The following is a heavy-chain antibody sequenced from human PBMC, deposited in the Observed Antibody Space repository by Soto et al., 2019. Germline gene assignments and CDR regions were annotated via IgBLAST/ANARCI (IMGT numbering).Heavy chain of an antibody. V-gene: IGHV3-23*01. D-gene: IGHD3-10*01. CDR2: ISGSGGST. CDR3: AKVGHYGSGSLTRDAFDI. J-gene: IGHJ3*02. CDR1: GFTFSSYA. Sequence: EVQLLESGGGLVQPGGSLRLSCAASGFTFSSYAMSWVRQAPGKGLEWVSTISGSGGSTYYADSVKGRFTISRDNSKNTLYLQMNSLRVDDTAVYYCAKVGHYGSGSLTRDAFDIWGQGTMVTVSS.